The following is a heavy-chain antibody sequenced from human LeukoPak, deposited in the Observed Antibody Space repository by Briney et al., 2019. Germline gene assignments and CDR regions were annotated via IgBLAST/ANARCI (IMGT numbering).Heavy chain of an antibody. V-gene: IGHV1-2*02. Sequence: GASVKVSCKASGYTFTGYYMHWVRQAPGQGLEWMGWINPNSGGTNYAQKFQGGVTMTRDTSISTAYMELSRLRSDDTAVYYCARDSSSRVLYYFDYWGQGTLVTVSP. J-gene: IGHJ4*02. CDR3: ARDSSSRVLYYFDY. D-gene: IGHD6-6*01. CDR1: GYTFTGYY. CDR2: INPNSGGT.